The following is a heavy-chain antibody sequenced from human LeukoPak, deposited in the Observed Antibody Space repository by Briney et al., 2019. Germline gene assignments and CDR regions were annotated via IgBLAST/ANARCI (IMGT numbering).Heavy chain of an antibody. Sequence: ASVKVSCKASGYTFTSYDINWVRQATGQGLEWMGWMNPNSGNTGYAQKFQGRVTMTRNTSISTAYMELSSLRSEDTVVYYCALTAATILGDAFDIWGQGTMVTVSS. V-gene: IGHV1-8*01. D-gene: IGHD2-15*01. J-gene: IGHJ3*02. CDR2: MNPNSGNT. CDR1: GYTFTSYD. CDR3: ALTAATILGDAFDI.